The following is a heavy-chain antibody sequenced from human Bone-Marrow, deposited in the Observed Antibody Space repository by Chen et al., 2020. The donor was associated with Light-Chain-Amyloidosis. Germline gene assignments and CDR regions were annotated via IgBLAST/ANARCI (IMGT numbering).Heavy chain of an antibody. V-gene: IGHV4-59*02. J-gene: IGHJ6*02. D-gene: IGHD2-21*02. CDR3: XXXXXXXVETTAPDQPPIFYHGMVV. Sequence: QVXLQESGPGLVKASETLSLTCIVSGTSVTDYYWGGLRQSPGRGLEWIGTIYPKWITAYNPSLKXXVXMSIDTXXXXXXXXXXXXXXXXXXXXXXXXXXXXXVETTAPDQPPIFYHGMVVWGQGTT. CDR2: IYPKWIT. CDR1: GTSVTDYY.